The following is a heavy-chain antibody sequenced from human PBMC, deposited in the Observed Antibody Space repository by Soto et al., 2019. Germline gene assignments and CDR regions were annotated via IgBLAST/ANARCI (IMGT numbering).Heavy chain of an antibody. CDR1: GYIFTGYH. J-gene: IGHJ6*02. CDR2: INPNSGGT. CDR3: AREELSTYYYGMDV. V-gene: IGHV1-2*02. Sequence: ASVKVSCKASGYIFTGYHMHWVRQAPGQGLEGMGWINPNSGGTKYAQKFQGRVTMTRDTSISTAYMELSSLRSDDTAVYYFAREELSTYYYGMDVWGQGTTVTVSS. D-gene: IGHD1-7*01.